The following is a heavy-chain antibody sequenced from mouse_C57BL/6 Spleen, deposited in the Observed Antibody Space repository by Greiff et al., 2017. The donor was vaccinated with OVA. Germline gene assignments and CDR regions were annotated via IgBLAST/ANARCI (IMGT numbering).Heavy chain of an antibody. CDR3: ARDDYDGKFFEFAY. V-gene: IGHV2-9-1*01. D-gene: IGHD2-4*01. Sequence: VQLVESGPGLVAPSQSLSITCTVSGFSLTSYAISWVRQPPGKGLEWLGVIWTGGGTNYNSALKSRLSISKDNSKSQVFLKMNSLQTDDTARYYCARDDYDGKFFEFAYWGQGTLVTVSA. CDR2: IWTGGGT. CDR1: GFSLTSYA. J-gene: IGHJ3*01.